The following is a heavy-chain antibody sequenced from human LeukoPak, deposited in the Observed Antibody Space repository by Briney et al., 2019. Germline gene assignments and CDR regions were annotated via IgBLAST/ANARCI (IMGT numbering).Heavy chain of an antibody. V-gene: IGHV4-38-2*02. CDR3: ARDLGDGYNSGDY. Sequence: SETLSLTCTVSGYSISSGYYWGWIRQPPGKGLEWIGSIYHSGSTYYNPSLKSRVTISVDTSKNQFSLKLSSVTAADTAVYYCARDLGDGYNSGDYWGQGTLVTVSS. CDR1: GYSISSGYY. CDR2: IYHSGST. D-gene: IGHD5-24*01. J-gene: IGHJ4*02.